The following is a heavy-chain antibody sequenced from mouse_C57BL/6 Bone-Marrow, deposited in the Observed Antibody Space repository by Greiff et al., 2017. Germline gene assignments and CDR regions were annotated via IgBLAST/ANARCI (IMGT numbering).Heavy chain of an antibody. J-gene: IGHJ4*01. CDR1: GFNIKDDY. Sequence: VQLQQSGAELVRPGASVKLSCTASGFNIKDDYMHWVKQRPEQGLEWIGWIDPENGDTEYASKFQGKATITADPSSNTAYLQLRSLTSEDTAVXYCTACGPYAMDYWGQGTSVTVSS. CDR2: IDPENGDT. V-gene: IGHV14-4*01. CDR3: TACGPYAMDY.